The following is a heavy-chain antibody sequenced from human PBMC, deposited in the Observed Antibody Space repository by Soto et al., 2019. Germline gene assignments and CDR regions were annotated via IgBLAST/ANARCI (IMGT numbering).Heavy chain of an antibody. D-gene: IGHD3-10*01. CDR1: GFTFSSYG. CDR3: AKGTGTHFDY. Sequence: QVQLVESGGGVVQPGRSLRLSCAASGFTFSSYGMHWVRQAPGKGLEWVAVISYDGSNKYYADSVKGRFTISRDNSKNTLYLQMNSLRAQDTAVYYCAKGTGTHFDYWGHGTLVTVSS. V-gene: IGHV3-30*18. CDR2: ISYDGSNK. J-gene: IGHJ4*01.